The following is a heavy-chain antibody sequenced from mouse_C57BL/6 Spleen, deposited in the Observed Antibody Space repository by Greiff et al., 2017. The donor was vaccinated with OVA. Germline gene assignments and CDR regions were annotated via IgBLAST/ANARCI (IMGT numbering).Heavy chain of an antibody. CDR3: ARGPPTVVAFHLYFDV. CDR1: GFTFSSYA. Sequence: EVQVVESGGGLVKPGGSLKLSCAASGFTFSSYAMSWVRQTPEKRLEWVATISDGGSYTYYPDNVKGRFTISRDNAKNNLYLQMSHLKSEDTAMYYCARGPPTVVAFHLYFDVWGTGTTVTVSS. J-gene: IGHJ1*03. CDR2: ISDGGSYT. D-gene: IGHD1-1*01. V-gene: IGHV5-4*01.